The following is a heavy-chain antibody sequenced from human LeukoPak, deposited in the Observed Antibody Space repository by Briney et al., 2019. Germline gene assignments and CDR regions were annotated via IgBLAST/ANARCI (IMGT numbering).Heavy chain of an antibody. D-gene: IGHD3-22*01. Sequence: GASVKVSCKASGYTFTGYYMHWVRQAPGQGLEWMGWINSKSGDTNYAKQFQGRVAMTRDRSISTAYMELTRLRSDDTAVYYCARDVKSRHYISYYPDFWGPGTLVTVSS. V-gene: IGHV1-2*02. CDR2: INSKSGDT. CDR3: ARDVKSRHYISYYPDF. CDR1: GYTFTGYY. J-gene: IGHJ4*02.